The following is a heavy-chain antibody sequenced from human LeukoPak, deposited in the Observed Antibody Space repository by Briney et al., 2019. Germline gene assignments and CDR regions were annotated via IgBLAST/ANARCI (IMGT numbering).Heavy chain of an antibody. CDR3: ATVGQQQLITFDS. CDR1: GFTLSNYS. J-gene: IGHJ4*02. Sequence: GGSLRLSCAASGFTLSNYSINWVRQAPGKGLEWISYISSSSVTIYYADSVKGRFTISRDNAKNSVLLQMNSLRAEDTAVYYCATVGQQQLITFDSWGPGTLVSVSS. V-gene: IGHV3-48*04. D-gene: IGHD6-13*01. CDR2: ISSSSVTI.